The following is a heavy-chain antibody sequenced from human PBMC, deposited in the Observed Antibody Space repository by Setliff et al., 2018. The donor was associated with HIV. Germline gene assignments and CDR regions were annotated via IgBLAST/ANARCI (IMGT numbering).Heavy chain of an antibody. V-gene: IGHV1-18*01. CDR1: GYTFTDYA. J-gene: IGHJ3*02. D-gene: IGHD6-19*01. CDR2: ISLYNGDT. Sequence: GASVKVSCKASGYTFTDYAITWVRQAPGQGLEWMGWISLYNGDTDYAQNLQGRVAMTTDTSTSTAYMERRSLRSDDTAVYYCATITVAGTGAFDIWGQGTMVTVSS. CDR3: ATITVAGTGAFDI.